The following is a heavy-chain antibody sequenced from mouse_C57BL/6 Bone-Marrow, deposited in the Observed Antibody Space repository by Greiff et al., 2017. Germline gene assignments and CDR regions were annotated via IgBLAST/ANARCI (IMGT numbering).Heavy chain of an antibody. CDR3: ARKGYYFDY. Sequence: QVQLQQSGAELVKPGASVKMSCKASGYTFTSYWITWVKQRPGQGLECIGDIYPGSGSTNYNEKFKSKATLTVDTSSSTAYMQLSSLTSEDSAVYYCARKGYYFDYWGQGTTLTVSS. V-gene: IGHV1-55*01. CDR2: IYPGSGST. D-gene: IGHD3-2*02. CDR1: GYTFTSYW. J-gene: IGHJ2*01.